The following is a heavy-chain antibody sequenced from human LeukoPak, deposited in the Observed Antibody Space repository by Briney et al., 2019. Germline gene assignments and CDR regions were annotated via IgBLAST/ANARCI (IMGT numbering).Heavy chain of an antibody. CDR2: IYNDGST. CDR1: GLTVSSSY. Sequence: GASLRLSCAASGLTVSSSYMSWVRQPPGKGLEWVSIIYNDGSTYYADSMKGRFTISRDNSKNTLYLQVNSLRAEDTAMYYCARNILFAFDIWGQGTMVTVSS. V-gene: IGHV3-53*01. CDR3: ARNILFAFDI. J-gene: IGHJ3*02.